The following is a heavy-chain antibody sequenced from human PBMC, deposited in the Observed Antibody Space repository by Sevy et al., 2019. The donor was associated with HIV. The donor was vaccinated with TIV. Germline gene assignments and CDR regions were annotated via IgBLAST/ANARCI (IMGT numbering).Heavy chain of an antibody. Sequence: SETLSLTCTVSGGSISSYYWSWIRQPAGKGLEWIGRIYTSGSTNYNPSLKSRVTMSVDTSKNQFSLKLSSVTAADTAVYYCARDPGRYYGSGSYQPDDYWGQRTLVTASS. CDR1: GGSISSYY. D-gene: IGHD3-10*01. J-gene: IGHJ4*02. CDR3: ARDPGRYYGSGSYQPDDY. CDR2: IYTSGST. V-gene: IGHV4-4*07.